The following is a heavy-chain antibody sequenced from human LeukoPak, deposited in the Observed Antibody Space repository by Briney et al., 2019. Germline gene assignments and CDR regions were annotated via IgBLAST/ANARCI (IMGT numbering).Heavy chain of an antibody. J-gene: IGHJ4*02. V-gene: IGHV3-74*01. CDR3: ASGPYSYGWGY. CDR2: ISPAGSFT. Sequence: GGSLRLSCAASGFTFSTYWMHWVRQAPGQSLVWVSRISPAGSFTDYADFVQGRFTISRDDAKNTLFLQMNSLRAEDTAVYYCASGPYSYGWGYWGQGTLATVSS. CDR1: GFTFSTYW. D-gene: IGHD5-18*01.